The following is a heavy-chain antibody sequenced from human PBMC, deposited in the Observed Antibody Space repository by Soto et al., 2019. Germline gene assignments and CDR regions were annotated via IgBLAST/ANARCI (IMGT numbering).Heavy chain of an antibody. V-gene: IGHV1-69*13. CDR1: GDTFSSCS. CDR3: ARFNSVQLGYVD. CDR2: IIPIFGTA. Sequence: SSLKVYFKASGDTFSSCSISWVRQAPGQGLEWMGGIIPIFGTANYAQKFQGRVTITADESTSTAYMELSSLRSEDTAVYYCARFNSVQLGYVDWGQGTLVTVSS. J-gene: IGHJ4*02. D-gene: IGHD6-6*01.